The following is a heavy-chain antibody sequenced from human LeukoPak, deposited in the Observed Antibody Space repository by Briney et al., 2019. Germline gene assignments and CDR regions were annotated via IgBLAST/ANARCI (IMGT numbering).Heavy chain of an antibody. V-gene: IGHV3-23*01. Sequence: PGGSLRLSCAASGFTFSSYGMSWVRQAPGKGLEWVSAISGSGGSTYYADSVKGRFTIPRDNSKNTLYLQMNSLRAEDTAVYYCAKAQVGAYDYWGQRTLVTVSS. D-gene: IGHD1-26*01. CDR1: GFTFSSYG. J-gene: IGHJ4*02. CDR3: AKAQVGAYDY. CDR2: ISGSGGST.